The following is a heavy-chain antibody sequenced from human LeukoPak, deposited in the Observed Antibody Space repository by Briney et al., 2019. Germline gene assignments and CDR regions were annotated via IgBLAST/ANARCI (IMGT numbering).Heavy chain of an antibody. CDR3: AVRGGLWFGELGWFDP. J-gene: IGHJ5*02. CDR2: IYYSGST. Sequence: SETLSLTCTVSGGSISSGGYYWSWIRQDSGKGLEWIGYIYYSGSTYYNPSLKSRVTISVDTSKNQFSLKLSSVTAADTAVYYCAVRGGLWFGELGWFDPWGQGTLVTVSS. V-gene: IGHV4-31*03. D-gene: IGHD3-10*01. CDR1: GGSISSGGYY.